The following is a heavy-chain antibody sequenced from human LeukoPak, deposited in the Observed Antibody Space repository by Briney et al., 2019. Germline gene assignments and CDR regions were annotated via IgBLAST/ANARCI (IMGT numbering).Heavy chain of an antibody. CDR1: GFTFSSYS. D-gene: IGHD5-24*01. V-gene: IGHV3-21*01. Sequence: GGSLRLSCAASGFTFSSYSMNWVRQAPGKGLEWVSSISSSSSYIYYADSVKGRFTISRDNAKNSLYLQMNSLRAEDTAVYYCAREEYIVEIATIFDYWGQGTLVTVSS. CDR2: ISSSSSYI. J-gene: IGHJ4*02. CDR3: AREEYIVEIATIFDY.